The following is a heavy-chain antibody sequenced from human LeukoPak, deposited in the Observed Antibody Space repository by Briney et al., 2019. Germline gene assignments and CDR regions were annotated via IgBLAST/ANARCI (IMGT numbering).Heavy chain of an antibody. J-gene: IGHJ5*02. CDR3: ARVFRGYCSGGSCYSGWFDP. Sequence: SETLSLTCAVSGGSISSSNWWSWVRQPPGKGLEWIGEIYHSRSTNYNPSLKSRVTISVDKSKNQFSLKLSSVTAADTAVYYCARVFRGYCSGGSCYSGWFDPWGQGTLVTVSS. V-gene: IGHV4-4*02. D-gene: IGHD2-15*01. CDR1: GGSISSSNW. CDR2: IYHSRST.